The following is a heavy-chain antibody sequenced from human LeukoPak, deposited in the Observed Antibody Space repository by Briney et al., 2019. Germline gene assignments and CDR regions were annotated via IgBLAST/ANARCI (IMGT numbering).Heavy chain of an antibody. V-gene: IGHV1-18*01. CDR1: GYTFTSYG. CDR2: ISAYNGNT. CDR3: ARDICTSTICLLYYFDY. J-gene: IGHJ4*02. Sequence: GASGKVSCKASGYTFTSYGISWVRQAPGQGLEWMGWISAYNGNTNYAQKLQGRVTMTTDTSTSTAYMELRSLRSDDTAVYYCARDICTSTICLLYYFDYWGQGTLVTVSS. D-gene: IGHD2-2*01.